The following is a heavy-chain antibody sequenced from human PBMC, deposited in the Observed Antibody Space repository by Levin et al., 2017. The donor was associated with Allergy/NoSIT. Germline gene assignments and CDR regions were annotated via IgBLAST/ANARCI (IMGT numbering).Heavy chain of an antibody. CDR2: IYHSGIS. D-gene: IGHD6-13*01. CDR3: ATSLAPGGY. Sequence: KSSETLSLTCAVSGASINSSHWWSWVRQPPGKGLEWIGEIYHSGISNINPSLKNRVTISVDKSKSQFSLKLTSVTVADTAVYYCATSLAPGGYWGQGTLVTVSS. J-gene: IGHJ4*02. CDR1: GASINSSHW. V-gene: IGHV4-4*02.